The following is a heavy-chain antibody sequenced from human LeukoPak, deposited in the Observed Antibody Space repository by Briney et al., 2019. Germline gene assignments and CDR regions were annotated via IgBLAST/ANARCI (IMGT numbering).Heavy chain of an antibody. V-gene: IGHV3-48*04. CDR3: VRTDGYYDTSGSFGY. CDR1: GFTFSRFS. CDR2: ITVGSDII. D-gene: IGHD3-22*01. Sequence: GGSLRLSCAASGFTFSRFSMNWVRQAPGKGLEWVSFITVGSDIIYYADSVEGRFTISRDNAKNSLYLQMNSLRAEDTAVYYCVRTDGYYDTSGSFGYWGQGTVVTVSS. J-gene: IGHJ4*02.